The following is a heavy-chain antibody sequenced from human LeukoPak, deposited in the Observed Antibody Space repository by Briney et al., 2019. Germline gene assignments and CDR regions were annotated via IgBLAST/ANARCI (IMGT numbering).Heavy chain of an antibody. CDR3: ARGGAGYCSGGSCPKNWFDP. J-gene: IGHJ5*02. Sequence: ASVKVSCKASGYTFSSYYIHWVRQAPGQGLEWMGWISAYNGNTNYAQKLQGRVTMTTDTSTTTAYMELRSLKSDDTAVYYCARGGAGYCSGGSCPKNWFDPWGQGTPVTVSS. V-gene: IGHV1-18*04. CDR2: ISAYNGNT. CDR1: GYTFSSYY. D-gene: IGHD2-15*01.